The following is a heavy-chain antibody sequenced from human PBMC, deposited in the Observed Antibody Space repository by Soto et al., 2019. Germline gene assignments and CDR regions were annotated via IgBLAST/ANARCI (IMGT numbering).Heavy chain of an antibody. D-gene: IGHD3-3*01. Sequence: ASVKVSCKDSGYTLTSYAMHWVRQAHGQRLEWMGWINAGNGNTKYSQKFQGRVTITRDTSASTAYMELNSLRAEDTAVYYCARDPDYDFWSAAGMDVWGQGTTVTVSS. CDR2: INAGNGNT. J-gene: IGHJ6*02. CDR1: GYTLTSYA. CDR3: ARDPDYDFWSAAGMDV. V-gene: IGHV1-3*01.